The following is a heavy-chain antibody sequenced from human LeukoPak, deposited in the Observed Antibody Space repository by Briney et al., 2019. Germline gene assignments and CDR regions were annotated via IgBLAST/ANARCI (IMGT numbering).Heavy chain of an antibody. J-gene: IGHJ4*02. V-gene: IGHV1-8*01. Sequence: ASVKVSCKASGYTFTRYDINWVRQATGQGLEWMGWMNPNSGNTGYTQKLQGRVTMTTDTSTSTAYMELRSLRSDDTAVYYCARGLSYYDSSDYWGQGTLVTVSS. CDR1: GYTFTRYD. D-gene: IGHD3-22*01. CDR2: MNPNSGNT. CDR3: ARGLSYYDSSDY.